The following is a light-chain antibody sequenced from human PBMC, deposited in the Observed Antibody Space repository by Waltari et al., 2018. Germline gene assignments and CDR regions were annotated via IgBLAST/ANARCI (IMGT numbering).Light chain of an antibody. CDR2: VNSDGSH. J-gene: IGLJ3*02. Sequence: QLVLTQSPSASASLGASVKLTCTLSSGHSSNVIAWLQQRPEKGPRYLMKVNSDGSHSKGDGIPDRFSVSSSGAERYLTISSLQSDDEGDYYCQTGGHGTWVFGVGTKLTVL. CDR3: QTGGHGTWV. V-gene: IGLV4-69*01. CDR1: SGHSSNV.